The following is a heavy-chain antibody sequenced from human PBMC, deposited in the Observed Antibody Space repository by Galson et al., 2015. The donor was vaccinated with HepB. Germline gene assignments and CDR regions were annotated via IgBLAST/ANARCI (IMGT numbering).Heavy chain of an antibody. CDR2: IKSKTDGGTT. D-gene: IGHD3-22*01. V-gene: IGHV3-15*01. J-gene: IGHJ4*02. Sequence: SLRLSCAASGFTFSNAWMSWVRQAPGKGLEWVGRIKSKTDGGTTDYAAPVKGRFTISRDDSKNTLYLQMNSLKTEDTAVYYCTTDLNRDYYDSSGYYYWGQGALVTVSS. CDR3: TTDLNRDYYDSSGYYY. CDR1: GFTFSNAW.